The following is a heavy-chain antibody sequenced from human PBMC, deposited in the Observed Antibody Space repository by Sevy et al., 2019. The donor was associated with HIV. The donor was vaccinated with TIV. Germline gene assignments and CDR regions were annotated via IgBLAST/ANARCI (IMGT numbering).Heavy chain of an antibody. CDR3: TTVLGWEGTSDY. CDR1: GFSFINAW. J-gene: IGHJ4*02. Sequence: GGSLRLSCAASGFSFINAWMNWVRQAPGKGLEWVGSIRSKADGGTADYAAPVKGRFIISRDDSENTLYLQMNSLRTEDTAIYYCTTVLGWEGTSDYWGQGTLVTVSS. D-gene: IGHD1-26*01. V-gene: IGHV3-15*07. CDR2: IRSKADGGTA.